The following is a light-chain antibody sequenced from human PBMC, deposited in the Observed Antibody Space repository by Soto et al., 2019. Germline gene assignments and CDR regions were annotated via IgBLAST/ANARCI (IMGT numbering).Light chain of an antibody. CDR3: SSYAASNNFYFV. CDR2: EVT. V-gene: IGLV2-8*01. J-gene: IGLJ3*02. Sequence: QSALTQPPSASGSPGQSVTISCTGTSSDVGGYNYVSWYQQYPGRAPKLMIYEVTKRPSGVPDRFSGSKSGNTASLTVSGLQAEDAADYYCSSYAASNNFYFVFGGGTSSPS. CDR1: SSDVGGYNY.